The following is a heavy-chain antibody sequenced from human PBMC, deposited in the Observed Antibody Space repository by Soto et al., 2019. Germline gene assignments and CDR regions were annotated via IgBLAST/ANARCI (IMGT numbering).Heavy chain of an antibody. CDR2: INHSGST. CDR3: ARGRGAAL. V-gene: IGHV4-34*01. D-gene: IGHD6-6*01. J-gene: IGHJ4*02. CDR1: GGSFSGYY. Sequence: QVQLQQWGAGLLKPSETLSLTCAVYGGSFSGYYWSWIRQPPGKGLEWIGEINHSGSTNYNPSLKRRVTISVDTSKNQFSLKLSSVTAADTAVYYCARGRGAALWGQGTLVTVSS.